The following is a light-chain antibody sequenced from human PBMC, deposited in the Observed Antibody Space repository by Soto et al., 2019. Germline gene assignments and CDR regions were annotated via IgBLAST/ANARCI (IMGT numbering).Light chain of an antibody. CDR3: QQYNNWPIT. CDR2: GAS. CDR1: QRLSSN. J-gene: IGKJ5*01. V-gene: IGKV3D-15*01. Sequence: EVVLTQSPGTLSLSPGERGTLSCRASQRLSSNLAWYQQKPGQAPRLLIYGASTRATGIPARFSGSGSGTEFTLTISSLQSEDFAVYYCQQYNNWPITFGQGTRLEIK.